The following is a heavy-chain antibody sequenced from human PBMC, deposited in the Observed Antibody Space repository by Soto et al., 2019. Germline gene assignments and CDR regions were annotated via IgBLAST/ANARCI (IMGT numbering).Heavy chain of an antibody. V-gene: IGHV4-4*07. CDR1: GGSISSYY. CDR2: IYTSGST. Sequence: QVQLQESGPGLVKSSETLSLTCTVSGGSISSYYWSWLRQSAGKGLEWIGRIYTSGSTNYNPSLKSRLTMSVDTSKNQFSLKLNSVTAADTAVYYCARIAAQWHGVDVWGQGTTVTVSS. CDR3: ARIAAQWHGVDV. D-gene: IGHD6-6*01. J-gene: IGHJ6*02.